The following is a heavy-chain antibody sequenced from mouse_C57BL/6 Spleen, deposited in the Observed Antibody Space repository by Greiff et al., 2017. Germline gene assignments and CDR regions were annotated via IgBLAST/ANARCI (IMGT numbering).Heavy chain of an antibody. CDR3: ARSSTMVTTGFAY. Sequence: VKLQQPGTELVKPGASVKLSCTASGYTFTSYWMHWVKQRPGQGLEWIGNINPSNGGTNYNEKFKSKATLTVDKSSSTAYMQLSSLTSEDSAVYYCARSSTMVTTGFAYWGQGTLVTVSA. CDR2: INPSNGGT. D-gene: IGHD2-2*01. CDR1: GYTFTSYW. J-gene: IGHJ3*01. V-gene: IGHV1-53*01.